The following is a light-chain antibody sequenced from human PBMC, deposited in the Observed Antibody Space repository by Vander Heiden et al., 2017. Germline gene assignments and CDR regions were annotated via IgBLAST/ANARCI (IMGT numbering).Light chain of an antibody. V-gene: IGKV3-20*01. CDR3: QQYGSSPPYT. CDR1: QSVSSSY. J-gene: IGKJ2*01. CDR2: GAS. Sequence: IVLTQSPGTLSLSPGEMATLSCRASQSVSSSYLAWYQQKPGQAPRLLIYGASSRATGIPDRFSGSGSGTDFTLTISRLEPEDFAVYYCQQYGSSPPYTFGQGTKLGDQT.